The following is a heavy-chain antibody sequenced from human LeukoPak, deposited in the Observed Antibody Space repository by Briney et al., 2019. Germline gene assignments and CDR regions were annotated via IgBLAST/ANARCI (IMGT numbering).Heavy chain of an antibody. Sequence: ASVKVSCKASGYTFTSYGISWVRQAPGQGLEWMGWISAYNGNTNYAQKLQGRVTMTTDTSTSTAYMELRSLRSDDTAVYYCARAMRIMPSSIYYYYGMDVWGQGTTVTVSS. CDR1: GYTFTSYG. J-gene: IGHJ6*02. CDR3: ARAMRIMPSSIYYYYGMDV. V-gene: IGHV1-18*01. D-gene: IGHD3-16*01. CDR2: ISAYNGNT.